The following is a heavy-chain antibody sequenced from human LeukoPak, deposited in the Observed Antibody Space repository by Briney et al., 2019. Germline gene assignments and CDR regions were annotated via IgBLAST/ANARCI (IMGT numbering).Heavy chain of an antibody. J-gene: IGHJ4*02. CDR3: ARSLSSRFSGPRRPYYCDS. Sequence: PGGSLRLSCAASVFTFSSYAMSWVRQAPGKGLEWVSTISGSGGSTNHADSVKGRFTISRDDSKNTLYLQMNSLRAEDTAVYYCARSLSSRFSGPRRPYYCDSWGQGTLVTVSS. V-gene: IGHV3-23*01. CDR1: VFTFSSYA. CDR2: ISGSGGST. D-gene: IGHD3-16*02.